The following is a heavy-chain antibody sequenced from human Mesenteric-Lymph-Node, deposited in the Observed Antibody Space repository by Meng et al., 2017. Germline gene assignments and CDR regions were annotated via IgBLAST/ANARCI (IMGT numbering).Heavy chain of an antibody. CDR2: ISSSSRYI. V-gene: IGHV3-21*04. Sequence: GESLKISCAASGFTFITYSMNWVRQAPGKGLEWVSSISSSSRYISYADSVKGRFTISRDNAKNSLYLQMNSLRAEDTAVYYCAKDLVYYDSSGYQQGGHDYWGQGTLVTVSS. D-gene: IGHD3-22*01. J-gene: IGHJ4*02. CDR3: AKDLVYYDSSGYQQGGHDY. CDR1: GFTFITYS.